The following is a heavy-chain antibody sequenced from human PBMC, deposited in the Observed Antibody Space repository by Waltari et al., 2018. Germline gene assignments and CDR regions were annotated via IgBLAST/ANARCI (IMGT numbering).Heavy chain of an antibody. CDR3: ARGTRGDY. J-gene: IGHJ4*02. CDR1: GYTFTSYG. CDR2: ISAYNGNT. D-gene: IGHD3-10*01. V-gene: IGHV1-18*01. Sequence: VQLVESGGGLVQPGGSLRLSCAASGYTFTSYGISWVRQAPGQGLEWMGWISAYNGNTNYAQKLQGRVTMTTDTSTSTAYMELRSLRSDDTAVYYCARGTRGDYWGQGTLVTVSS.